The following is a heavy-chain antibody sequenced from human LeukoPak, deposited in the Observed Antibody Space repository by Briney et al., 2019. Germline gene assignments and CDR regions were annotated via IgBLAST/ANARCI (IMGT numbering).Heavy chain of an antibody. J-gene: IGHJ4*02. D-gene: IGHD2-15*01. CDR3: ARGNVVVVAGAFDY. V-gene: IGHV4-39*07. CDR2: IYYSGST. CDR1: GGSISSSSYC. Sequence: PSETLSLTCTVSGGSISSSSYCWGWIRQPPGKGLEWIGSIYYSGSTYYNPSLKSRVTISVDTSKNQFSLKLSSVTAADTAVYYCARGNVVVVAGAFDYWGQGTLVTVSS.